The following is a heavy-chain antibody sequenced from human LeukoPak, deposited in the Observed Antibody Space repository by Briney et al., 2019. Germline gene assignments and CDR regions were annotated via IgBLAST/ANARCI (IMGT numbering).Heavy chain of an antibody. CDR1: GYTLTELS. CDR3: ASMSSGWYGDAFDI. CDR2: FDPEDGET. D-gene: IGHD6-19*01. J-gene: IGHJ3*02. V-gene: IGHV1-24*01. Sequence: ASVKVSCKVSGYTLTELSMHWVRQAPGKGLEWMGGFDPEDGETIYAQKFQGRVTMTEDTSTDTAYMELSSLRSEDTAVYYCASMSSGWYGDAFDIWGQGTMVTVSS.